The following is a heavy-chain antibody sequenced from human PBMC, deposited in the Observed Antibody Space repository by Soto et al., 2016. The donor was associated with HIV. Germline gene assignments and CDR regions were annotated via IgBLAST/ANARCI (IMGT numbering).Heavy chain of an antibody. CDR3: ARVDTCGADCYDIRSYWYFDS. CDR2: IYYSGST. CDR1: GGSISSGDYY. J-gene: IGHJ2*01. V-gene: IGHV4-31*03. Sequence: QVQLQESGPGLVKPSQTLSLTCIVSGGSISSGDYYWSWIRQHPEKGLEWIGNIYYSGSTNYNPSLKSRVIIAMDTSMKQFSLRVNSMTAADTAIYYCARVDTCGADCYDIRSYWYFDSLGPGTLSLVSS. D-gene: IGHD2-21*01.